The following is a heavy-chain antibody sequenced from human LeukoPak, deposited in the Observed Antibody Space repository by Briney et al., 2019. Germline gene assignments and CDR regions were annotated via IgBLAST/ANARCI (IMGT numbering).Heavy chain of an antibody. Sequence: GGSLRLSCAASGFTFDDYGMSWVRQAPGKGLEWVSGINWNGGSTGYADSVKGRFTISRDNAKNSLYLQMNSLRAEDTALYYCARDSRSTVTNYYYYYMDVWGKGTTVTVSS. CDR2: INWNGGST. V-gene: IGHV3-20*04. J-gene: IGHJ6*03. CDR3: ARDSRSTVTNYYYYYMDV. D-gene: IGHD4-17*01. CDR1: GFTFDDYG.